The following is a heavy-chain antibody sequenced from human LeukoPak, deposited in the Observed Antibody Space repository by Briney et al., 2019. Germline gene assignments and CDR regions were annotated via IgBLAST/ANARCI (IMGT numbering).Heavy chain of an antibody. J-gene: IGHJ5*02. CDR3: ARELRMIKGWFDP. Sequence: GGSLRLSCAASGFTLSNYWMSWVRQAPGKGLEWVANINLDGSKQYYVESVKGRFTISRDNAKNTLYLQMNSLRAEDTAVYYCARELRMIKGWFDPWGQGTLVTVSS. D-gene: IGHD3-22*01. CDR1: GFTLSNYW. V-gene: IGHV3-7*01. CDR2: INLDGSKQ.